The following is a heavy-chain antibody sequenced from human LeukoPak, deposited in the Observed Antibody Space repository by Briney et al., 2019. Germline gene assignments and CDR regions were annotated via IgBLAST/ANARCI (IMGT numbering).Heavy chain of an antibody. D-gene: IGHD3-16*01. CDR2: IYYSGST. CDR3: ARVAKMITTAGVAFDI. J-gene: IGHJ3*02. CDR1: GGSISSYY. Sequence: KPSETLSLTCTVSGGSISSYYWSWIRQPPGKGLEWIGYIYYSGSTNYNPSLKSRVTISVDTSKNQFSLKLSSVTAADTAVYYCARVAKMITTAGVAFDIWGQGTMVTVSS. V-gene: IGHV4-59*01.